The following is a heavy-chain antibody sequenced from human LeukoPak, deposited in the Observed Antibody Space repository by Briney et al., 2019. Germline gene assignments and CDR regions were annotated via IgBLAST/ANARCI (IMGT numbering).Heavy chain of an antibody. CDR3: ARNSGSHTRHYYYHMDV. CDR2: INPNSGGT. V-gene: IGHV1-2*02. Sequence: ASVKVSCKASGYTFTGYYMHWVRQPPGQGLAWMGWINPNSGGTNYAQKVQGRVTMTRDTSISTAYMELNRLRSDDTAVYYCARNSGSHTRHYYYHMDVWGKGTTVTVSS. D-gene: IGHD1-26*01. CDR1: GYTFTGYY. J-gene: IGHJ6*03.